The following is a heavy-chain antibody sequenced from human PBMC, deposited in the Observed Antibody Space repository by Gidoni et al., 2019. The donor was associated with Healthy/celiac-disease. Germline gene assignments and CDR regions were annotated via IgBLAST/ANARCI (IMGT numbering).Heavy chain of an antibody. V-gene: IGHV1-46*01. Sequence: QVQLVQYGAEVKKPGASVKVSCKASGYTFTSYYMHWVRQAPGQGLDWMGIINPSGGSTSYAQKFQGRVTMTRDTSTSTVYMELSSLRSEDTAVYYCARDLNPTSPPSEAHYYGMDVWGQGTTVTVSS. CDR2: INPSGGST. CDR1: GYTFTSYY. CDR3: ARDLNPTSPPSEAHYYGMDV. J-gene: IGHJ6*02.